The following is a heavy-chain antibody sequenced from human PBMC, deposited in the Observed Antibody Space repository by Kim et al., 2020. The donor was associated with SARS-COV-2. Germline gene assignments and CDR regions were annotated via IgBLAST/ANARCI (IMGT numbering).Heavy chain of an antibody. CDR2: ISYDGSNK. CDR3: ARDRNSLVRGGSPPVY. J-gene: IGHJ4*02. V-gene: IGHV3-33*05. CDR1: GFTFSSYG. D-gene: IGHD3-10*01. Sequence: GGSLRLSCAASGFTFSSYGMHWVRQAPGKGLEWVAVISYDGSNKYYADSVKGRFTISRDNSKNTLYLQMNSLRAEDTAVYYCARDRNSLVRGGSPPVYWGQGTLVTVSS.